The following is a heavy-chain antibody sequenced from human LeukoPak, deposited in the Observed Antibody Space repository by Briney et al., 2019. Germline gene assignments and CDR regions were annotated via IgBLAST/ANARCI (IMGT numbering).Heavy chain of an antibody. CDR3: ARQYSSGYYFDY. Sequence: SETLSLTCTVSGGSISSYYWSWIRQPPGKGLEWIWYIYYSGSTNYNPSLKSRVTISVDTSKNQFSLKLSSVTAADTAVYYCARQYSSGYYFDYWGQGTLVTVSS. V-gene: IGHV4-59*01. CDR2: IYYSGST. J-gene: IGHJ4*02. CDR1: GGSISSYY. D-gene: IGHD5-18*01.